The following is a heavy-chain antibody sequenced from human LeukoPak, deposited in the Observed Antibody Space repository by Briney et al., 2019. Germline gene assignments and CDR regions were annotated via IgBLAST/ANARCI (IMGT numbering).Heavy chain of an antibody. CDR2: VNHGGGA. V-gene: IGHV4-34*01. CDR1: GGSFSGYY. D-gene: IGHD4-17*01. CDR3: ARANAVTTVLFGL. Sequence: SETLSLTCAVYGGSFSGYYWSWIRQPPGKGLEWLGEVNHGGGANYNPSLKSRVTMSVDTSKNHFSLELSSVTAADTAIYYCARANAVTTVLFGLWGRGTLVTVSS. J-gene: IGHJ2*01.